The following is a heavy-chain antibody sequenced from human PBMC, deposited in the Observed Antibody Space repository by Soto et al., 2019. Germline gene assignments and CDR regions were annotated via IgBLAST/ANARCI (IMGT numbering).Heavy chain of an antibody. Sequence: QVQLVQSGAEVKKPGASVKDSCKASGYTFTSYGISWVRQAPGQGLEWMGWISAYNGNTNYAQKLKGRVTMTTDTSTSKAYMELRSLRSDDTAVYYCASCYGHHNYGMDVWGQGTTVTVSS. CDR1: GYTFTSYG. D-gene: IGHD2-2*01. V-gene: IGHV1-18*01. J-gene: IGHJ6*02. CDR2: ISAYNGNT. CDR3: ASCYGHHNYGMDV.